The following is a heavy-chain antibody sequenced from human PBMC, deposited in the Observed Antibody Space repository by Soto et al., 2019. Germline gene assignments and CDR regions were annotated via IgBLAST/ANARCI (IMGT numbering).Heavy chain of an antibody. J-gene: IGHJ6*02. D-gene: IGHD3-16*01. CDR3: ARHYGPLYVGYYYDMDV. CDR1: GGSIGSSSYY. Sequence: SETLSLTCTVSGGSIGSSSYYWGWIRQPPGKGLEWIGSIYYSGYTYYNPSLKSRVTISVDTSKNQFSLKLSSVTAADTAVYYCARHYGPLYVGYYYDMDVWGQGTTVTVSS. V-gene: IGHV4-39*01. CDR2: IYYSGYT.